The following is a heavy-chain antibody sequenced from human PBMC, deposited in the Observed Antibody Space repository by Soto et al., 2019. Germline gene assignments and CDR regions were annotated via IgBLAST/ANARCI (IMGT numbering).Heavy chain of an antibody. V-gene: IGHV3-49*04. CDR1: GFTFGDYA. Sequence: GGSLRLSCTASGFTFGDYAMSWVRQAPGKGLEWVGFIRSKAYGGTTEYAASVKGRFTISRDDSKSIAYLQMNSLKTEDTAVYYCTRVSDVWGGSGPSDYGMDVWGQGTTVTVSS. CDR3: TRVSDVWGGSGPSDYGMDV. J-gene: IGHJ6*02. CDR2: IRSKAYGGTT. D-gene: IGHD3-3*01.